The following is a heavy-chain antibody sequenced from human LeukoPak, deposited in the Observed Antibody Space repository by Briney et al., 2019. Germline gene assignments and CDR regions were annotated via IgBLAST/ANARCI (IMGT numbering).Heavy chain of an antibody. CDR1: VCTFSSYA. V-gene: IGHV1-69*04. Sequence: SVNVSFKASVCTFSSYAIRWVRQAAGQGLEWMGRIIPILGIANYAQKFQGRVTITADNSTSTAYMELSSLRSEDTAVYYCARVSGSGQEDAFDIWGQGTMVTVSS. CDR2: IIPILGIA. CDR3: ARVSGSGQEDAFDI. J-gene: IGHJ3*02. D-gene: IGHD3-10*01.